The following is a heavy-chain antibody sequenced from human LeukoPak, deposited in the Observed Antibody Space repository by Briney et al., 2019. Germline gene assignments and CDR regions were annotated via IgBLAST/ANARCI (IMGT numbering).Heavy chain of an antibody. J-gene: IGHJ6*03. CDR1: GFTFSSYS. V-gene: IGHV3-21*01. D-gene: IGHD3-10*01. CDR3: ASAGVRGAYYMDV. Sequence: PGGSLRLSCAASGFTFSSYSMNWVRQAPGKGLEWVSSISSSSSYIYYADSVKGRFTISRDNAKNSLYLQMNSLRAEDTAVYYCASAGVRGAYYMDVWGKGTTVTISS. CDR2: ISSSSSYI.